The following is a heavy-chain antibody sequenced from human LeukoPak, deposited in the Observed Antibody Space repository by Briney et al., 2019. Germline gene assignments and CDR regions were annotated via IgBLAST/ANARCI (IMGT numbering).Heavy chain of an antibody. CDR3: AKDGGLWVSAHWGDS. J-gene: IGHJ4*02. CDR2: ISYDGSNK. CDR1: GFTFSSYA. D-gene: IGHD7-27*01. Sequence: GRSLRLSCAASGFTFSSYAMHWVRQAPGKGLEWVAVISYDGSNKYYADSVKGRFTVSRDNSKNTLFLQMNSLRAEDTAVYYCAKDGGLWVSAHWGDSWGRGTLVTVTS. V-gene: IGHV3-30*04.